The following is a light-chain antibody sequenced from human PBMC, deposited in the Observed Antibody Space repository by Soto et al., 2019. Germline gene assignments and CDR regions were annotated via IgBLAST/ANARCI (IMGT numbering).Light chain of an antibody. J-gene: IGLJ1*01. CDR1: SSDVGGYDY. CDR2: DVN. V-gene: IGLV2-14*01. Sequence: QSFLTQPASVSGSPGQSITISCTGTSSDVGGYDYVSWYQQHPGKAPQLMIYDVNNRPSGVSNRFSGSKSGNTASLTISGLQAEDEADYYCSSYTSSSTLVFGTGTKVTVL. CDR3: SSYTSSSTLV.